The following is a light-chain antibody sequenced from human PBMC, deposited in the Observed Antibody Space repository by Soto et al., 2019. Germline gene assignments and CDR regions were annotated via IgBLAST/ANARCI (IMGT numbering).Light chain of an antibody. Sequence: QSVLTQPASVSGSPGQSITISCTGTSSDVGGYNYVSWYQQHPGKAPKLVISEVSNRPSGISYRFSGSKSGNMASLSISGLQAEDEADYYCSSYTGISTLDVVFGGGTKVTVL. CDR2: EVS. CDR1: SSDVGGYNY. V-gene: IGLV2-14*01. CDR3: SSYTGISTLDVV. J-gene: IGLJ2*01.